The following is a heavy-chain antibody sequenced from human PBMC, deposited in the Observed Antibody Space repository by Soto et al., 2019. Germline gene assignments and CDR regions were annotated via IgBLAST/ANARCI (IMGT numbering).Heavy chain of an antibody. V-gene: IGHV4-61*08. CDR1: GGSISRGGYY. D-gene: IGHD7-27*01. Sequence: SETLSLTCTVAGGSISRGGYYWSWIRQHPGKGLEWIGYIYNSGNTNYNPSLKSRVTISVDTSKNQVTLNLTSMTAADTALYYCARGTGELDWFDPWGQGTLVTVSS. J-gene: IGHJ5*02. CDR2: IYNSGNT. CDR3: ARGTGELDWFDP.